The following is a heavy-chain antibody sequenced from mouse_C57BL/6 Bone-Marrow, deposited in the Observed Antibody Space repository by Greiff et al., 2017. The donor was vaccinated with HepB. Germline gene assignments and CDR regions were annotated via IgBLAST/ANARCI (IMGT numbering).Heavy chain of an antibody. D-gene: IGHD2-5*01. V-gene: IGHV1-64*01. CDR3: ARSGSNYAYYAMDY. Sequence: QVQLQQPGAELVKPGASVKLSCKASGYTFTSYWMHWVKQRPGQGLEWIGMIHPNSGSTNYNEKFKSKATLPVDKSSSTAYMPLSSLTSEDSAVYYCARSGSNYAYYAMDYWGQGTSVTVSS. CDR1: GYTFTSYW. CDR2: IHPNSGST. J-gene: IGHJ4*01.